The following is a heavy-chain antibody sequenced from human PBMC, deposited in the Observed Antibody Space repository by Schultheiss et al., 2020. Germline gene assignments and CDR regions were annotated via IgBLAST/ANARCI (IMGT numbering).Heavy chain of an antibody. J-gene: IGHJ4*02. CDR2: ISGSGGST. CDR3: ARVPTYYDFWSNFDY. CDR1: GFTFSSYA. D-gene: IGHD3-3*01. Sequence: GGSLRLSCAASGFTFSSYAMSWVRQAPGKGLEWVSAISGSGGSTYYADSVKGRFTISRDNSKNTLYLQMNSLRAEDTAVYYCARVPTYYDFWSNFDYWGQGTLVTVSS. V-gene: IGHV3-23*01.